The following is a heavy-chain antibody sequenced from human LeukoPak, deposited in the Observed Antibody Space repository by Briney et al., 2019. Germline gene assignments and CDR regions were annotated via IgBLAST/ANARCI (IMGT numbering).Heavy chain of an antibody. D-gene: IGHD6-13*01. CDR1: GGTFSSYA. CDR2: IIPIFGTA. Sequence: SVKVSCKASGGTFSSYAISWVRQAPGQGLEWMGGIIPIFGTANYAQKFQGRVTITADESTSTAYMELSSLRSEDTAVYYCASQTRPQTAAAPGVWFDPWGQGTLVTVSS. J-gene: IGHJ5*02. CDR3: ASQTRPQTAAAPGVWFDP. V-gene: IGHV1-69*13.